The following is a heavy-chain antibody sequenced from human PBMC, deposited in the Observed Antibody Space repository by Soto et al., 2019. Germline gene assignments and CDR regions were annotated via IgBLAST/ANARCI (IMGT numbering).Heavy chain of an antibody. J-gene: IGHJ6*02. V-gene: IGHV4-34*01. Sequence: SETLSLTCAVYGGSFSGYYWSWIRQPPGKGLEWIGEINHSGSTNYNPSLKSRVTISVDTSKNQFSLKLSSVTAADTAVYYCARGSIAATPSYGMDVWGQGTPVTVSS. D-gene: IGHD6-6*01. CDR3: ARGSIAATPSYGMDV. CDR1: GGSFSGYY. CDR2: INHSGST.